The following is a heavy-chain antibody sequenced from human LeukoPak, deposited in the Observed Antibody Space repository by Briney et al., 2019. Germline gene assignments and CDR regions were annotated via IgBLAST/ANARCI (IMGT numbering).Heavy chain of an antibody. V-gene: IGHV4-59*08. CDR1: GGSISSYY. D-gene: IGHD3-22*01. J-gene: IGHJ4*02. CDR3: ARHAKTYYYDSSGFYFDY. CDR2: IYYSGST. Sequence: SGTLSLTCTVSGGSISSYYWSWIRQPPGKGLEWIGYIYYSGSTNYNPSLKSRVTISVDTSKNQFSLKLSSVTAADTAVYYCARHAKTYYYDSSGFYFDYWGQGTLVTVSS.